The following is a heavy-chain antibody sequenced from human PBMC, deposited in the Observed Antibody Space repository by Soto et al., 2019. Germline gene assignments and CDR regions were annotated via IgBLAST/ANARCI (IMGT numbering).Heavy chain of an antibody. J-gene: IGHJ6*03. V-gene: IGHV1-8*01. CDR1: GYTFTSYD. CDR3: ARGLDGFGSYYYYYMDV. Sequence: GASVQVSCKASGYTFTSYDINWVRQATGQGLEWMGWMNPNSGNTGYAQKFQGRVTMTRNTSISTAYMELSSLRSEDTAVYYCARGLDGFGSYYYYYMDVWGKGTTVTVSS. D-gene: IGHD1-1*01. CDR2: MNPNSGNT.